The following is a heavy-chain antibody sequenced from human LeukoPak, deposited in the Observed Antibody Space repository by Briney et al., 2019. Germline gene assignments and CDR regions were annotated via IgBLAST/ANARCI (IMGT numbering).Heavy chain of an antibody. CDR1: GYTFTGYY. J-gene: IGHJ4*02. V-gene: IGHV1-2*02. Sequence: ASVKVSCKASGYTFTGYYMHWVRRAPGQGLEWMGWINPNSGGTNYAQNFQGRVTMTRDTSISTAYMELSRLRSDDTGVYYCAREGRSGSYFIYWGQGTLVTVSS. D-gene: IGHD1-26*01. CDR3: AREGRSGSYFIY. CDR2: INPNSGGT.